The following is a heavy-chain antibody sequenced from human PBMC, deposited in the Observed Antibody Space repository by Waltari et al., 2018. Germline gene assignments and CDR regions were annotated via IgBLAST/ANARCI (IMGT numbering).Heavy chain of an antibody. Sequence: EAQLLESGGGLVQPGGSLRLSCVVSGFTFSNSAISWVRQAPGKGLEWVSGISVSGESTYYGETVEGRFTITRDNSKNTLYLQMSSLRGDDTGMYYCAKEGGRWLVANWFDFWGQGTLVTVSS. CDR3: AKEGGRWLVANWFDF. D-gene: IGHD6-19*01. V-gene: IGHV3-23*01. J-gene: IGHJ5*01. CDR1: GFTFSNSA. CDR2: ISVSGEST.